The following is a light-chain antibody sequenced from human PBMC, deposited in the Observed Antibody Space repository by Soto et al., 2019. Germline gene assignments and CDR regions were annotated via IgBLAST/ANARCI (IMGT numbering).Light chain of an antibody. Sequence: DIQMTQSPSTLSTSVGDRVTITCRASQSISTWLAWYQQKPGKAPKLLIFDASILASVVPSRFRGSASGTEFTLTIYSLQPDDFATYYCQQYNIYSRTFGQGTKLEMK. CDR1: QSISTW. J-gene: IGKJ2*01. CDR3: QQYNIYSRT. CDR2: DAS. V-gene: IGKV1-5*01.